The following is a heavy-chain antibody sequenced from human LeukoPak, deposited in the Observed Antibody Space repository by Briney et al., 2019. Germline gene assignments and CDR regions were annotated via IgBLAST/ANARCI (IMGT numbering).Heavy chain of an antibody. V-gene: IGHV3-48*01. D-gene: IGHD4-17*01. CDR1: EFTFSSYS. CDR2: ISSSSSTI. J-gene: IGHJ5*02. CDR3: AREDNDYGDYGRFDP. Sequence: GGSLRLSCAASEFTFSSYSMNWVRQAPGKGLEWVSYISSSSSTIYYADSVKGRFTISRDNAKNSLYLQMNSPRAEDTAVYYCAREDNDYGDYGRFDPWGQGALVTVSS.